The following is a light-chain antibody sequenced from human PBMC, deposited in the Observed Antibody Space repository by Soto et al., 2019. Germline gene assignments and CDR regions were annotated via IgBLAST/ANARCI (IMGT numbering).Light chain of an antibody. CDR2: DDS. CDR3: QVWDSSSDHAV. J-gene: IGLJ7*01. Sequence: SYELTQPPSVSVAPGQTARITCGGNDIGSYRVHWYQQRPGQAPVLVVYDDSDRPSGIPERFSGSNSGNTATLAISRVEVGDEADYYCQVWDSSSDHAVFGGGTQLTVL. V-gene: IGLV3-21*02. CDR1: DIGSYR.